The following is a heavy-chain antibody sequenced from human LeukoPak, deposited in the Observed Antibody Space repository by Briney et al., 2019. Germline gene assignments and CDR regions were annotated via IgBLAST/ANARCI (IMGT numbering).Heavy chain of an antibody. CDR1: GGSISSYY. D-gene: IGHD4-11*01. CDR3: ARVLYSNYGNWFDP. J-gene: IGHJ5*02. Sequence: SETLSLTCTVSGGSISSYYWSWIRQPPGKGLEWIGYIYYSGSTNYNPSLKSRVTISLDTSKNQFSLKLSSVTAADTAVYYCARVLYSNYGNWFDPWGQGTLVTVSS. V-gene: IGHV4-59*01. CDR2: IYYSGST.